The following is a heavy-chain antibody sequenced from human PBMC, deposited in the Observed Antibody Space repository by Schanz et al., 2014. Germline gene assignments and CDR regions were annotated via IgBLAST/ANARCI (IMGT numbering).Heavy chain of an antibody. V-gene: IGHV3-7*02. CDR1: GFTFSKYW. D-gene: IGHD3-10*01. CDR3: ARANYRRKINFDY. CDR2: IKQDGSEK. J-gene: IGHJ4*02. Sequence: VQLVESGGGVVQPGRSLRLSCGGSGFTFSKYWMSWVRQAPGKGLEWVANIKQDGSEKYYVDAVKGRFTISRDNAKNTLYLQMNSLRADDTAVYYCARANYRRKINFDYWGRGTLVTVSS.